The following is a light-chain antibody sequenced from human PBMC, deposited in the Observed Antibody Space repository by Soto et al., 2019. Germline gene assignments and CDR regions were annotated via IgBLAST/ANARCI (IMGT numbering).Light chain of an antibody. CDR2: GSS. CDR1: QSVSTN. V-gene: IGKV3-15*01. J-gene: IGKJ1*01. CDR3: QQYNTWPRT. Sequence: EIVMTHSPATLSVPPGERATLSCRASQSVSTNFAWYQQKPGQAPRLLIYGSSTRATAVPARFTASGSGTEFTLTISSLQSEDFAVYYCQQYNTWPRTFGQGTKVEVK.